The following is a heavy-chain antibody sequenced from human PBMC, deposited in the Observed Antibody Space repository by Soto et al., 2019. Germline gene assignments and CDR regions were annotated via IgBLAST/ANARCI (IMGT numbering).Heavy chain of an antibody. D-gene: IGHD1-1*01. J-gene: IGHJ4*02. Sequence: EVRLVESGGDLVKPGGSLRLSCAASGFNFSYAWMTWVRRVSGKGLEWVGLIKSKGYGGTTDYAAPVKGRFTISRDDSRNTLYVQMNSLKAEDTGLYDCTAGLYNRAGVDHWGQGTLVTVSS. CDR3: TAGLYNRAGVDH. V-gene: IGHV3-15*07. CDR1: GFNFSYAW. CDR2: IKSKGYGGTT.